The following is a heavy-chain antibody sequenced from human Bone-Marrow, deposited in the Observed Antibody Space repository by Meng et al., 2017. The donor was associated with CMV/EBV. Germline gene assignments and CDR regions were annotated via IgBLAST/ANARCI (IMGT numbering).Heavy chain of an antibody. J-gene: IGHJ5*02. D-gene: IGHD3-3*01. Sequence: EVGLRRTRTTPGKGLEWVALLNWNEDKHYSPSLKSRVTMTKDTSKNQVVLTLTNMDPVDTATYYCAHRKAYCDFWSDYYTAGRWFDPWGQGTLVTVSS. CDR3: AHRKAYCDFWSDYYTAGRWFDP. V-gene: IGHV2-5*01. CDR2: LNWNEDK. CDR1: EVG.